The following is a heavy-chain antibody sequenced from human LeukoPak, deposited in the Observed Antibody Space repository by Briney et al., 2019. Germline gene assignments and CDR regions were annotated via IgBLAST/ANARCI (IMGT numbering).Heavy chain of an antibody. D-gene: IGHD6-19*01. J-gene: IGHJ4*02. CDR1: GYTFTGYY. CDR2: INPNSGGT. Sequence: EASVKVSCKASGYTFTGYYMHWVRQAPGQGLEWMGWINPNSGGTNYAQKFQGRVTMTRDTSISTAYIDLSRLRSDDTAFYYCGRGPMGISVTGWGQGTLVTVSS. V-gene: IGHV1-2*02. CDR3: GRGPMGISVTG.